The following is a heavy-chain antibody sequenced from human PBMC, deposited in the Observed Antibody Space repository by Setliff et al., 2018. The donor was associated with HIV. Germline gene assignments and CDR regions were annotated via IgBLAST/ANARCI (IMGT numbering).Heavy chain of an antibody. V-gene: IGHV4-39*01. CDR3: ARLGYVSGGFYKTPGPYYFDY. CDR1: GGSISSGYY. D-gene: IGHD3-10*01. J-gene: IGHJ4*02. CDR2: IYYSGAT. Sequence: PSETLSLTCTVSGGSISSGYYWGWIRQPPGKGLEWIGSIYYSGATYYNPSLTSRVTISVDTSRSQFSLKLRSVTAADTAAYYCARLGYVSGGFYKTPGPYYFDYWGQGALVTVSS.